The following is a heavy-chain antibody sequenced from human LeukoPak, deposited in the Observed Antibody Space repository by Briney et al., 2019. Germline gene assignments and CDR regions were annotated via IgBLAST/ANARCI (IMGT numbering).Heavy chain of an antibody. CDR3: ARGVTMIVVVVHDWYFDL. CDR2: IYYTRST. CDR1: GGSISSSSYY. J-gene: IGHJ2*01. Sequence: SETLSLTCTVSGGSISSSSYYWGWIRQPPGKGLEWIGSIYYTRSTYYNPSLKSRVTISVDTSKNQFSLKLTSVTAADTAVYYCARGVTMIVVVVHDWYFDLWGRGTLVTVSS. D-gene: IGHD3-22*01. V-gene: IGHV4-39*01.